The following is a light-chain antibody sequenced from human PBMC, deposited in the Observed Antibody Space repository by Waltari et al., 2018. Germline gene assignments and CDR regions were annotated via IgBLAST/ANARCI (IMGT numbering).Light chain of an antibody. CDR1: QSISSY. V-gene: IGKV1-39*01. CDR3: QQSYSTPYT. Sequence: DIQMTQSRSSLPASVGDRVTITCRATQSISSYLNWYQQKPGKAPKLLIYAASSLQSGVPSRFSGSGSGTDFTLTISSLQPEDFATYYCQQSYSTPYTFGQGTKLEIK. CDR2: AAS. J-gene: IGKJ2*01.